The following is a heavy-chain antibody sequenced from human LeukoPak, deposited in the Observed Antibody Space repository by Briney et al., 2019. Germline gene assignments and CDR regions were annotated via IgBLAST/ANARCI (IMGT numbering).Heavy chain of an antibody. V-gene: IGHV1-69*13. J-gene: IGHJ6*02. CDR1: GGTFSSYA. D-gene: IGHD4-11*01. Sequence: SVKVSCKASGGTFSSYAISWVRQAPGQGLEWMGGIIPIFGTANYAQKFQGRVTITADESTSTAYMELSSLRSEDTAVYYCASGTVTTESYYYYGMDVWGQGTTVTVSS. CDR2: IIPIFGTA. CDR3: ASGTVTTESYYYYGMDV.